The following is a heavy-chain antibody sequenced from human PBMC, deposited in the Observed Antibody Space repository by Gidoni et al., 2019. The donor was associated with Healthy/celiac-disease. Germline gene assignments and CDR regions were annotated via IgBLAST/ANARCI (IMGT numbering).Heavy chain of an antibody. CDR3: ARGRSSMVRGVIKYYYYYMDV. V-gene: IGHV4-34*01. CDR1: GGSFSCYY. Sequence: QVQLQQWGAGLLKPSETLSLTCAVYGGSFSCYYWSWIRQPPGKGLEWIGEINHSGSTNYNPSLKSRVTISVDTSKNQFSLKLSSVTAADTAVYYCARGRSSMVRGVIKYYYYYMDVWGKGTTVTVSS. J-gene: IGHJ6*03. D-gene: IGHD3-10*01. CDR2: INHSGST.